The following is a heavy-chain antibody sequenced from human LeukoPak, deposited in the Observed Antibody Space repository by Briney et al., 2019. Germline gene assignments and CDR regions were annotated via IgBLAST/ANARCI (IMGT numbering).Heavy chain of an antibody. Sequence: SETLSLTCSISGDSITTNSYWWGWIRQSPGKGLEWIGSIYSSGNSYYNPSLKTRATISPDTSKNQFSLKVTSVTAADTAVYYCARGLISGDYSKSFEYWGQGTLVTVSS. CDR3: ARGLISGDYSKSFEY. V-gene: IGHV4-39*01. CDR2: IYSSGNS. J-gene: IGHJ4*02. D-gene: IGHD4-11*01. CDR1: GDSITTNSYW.